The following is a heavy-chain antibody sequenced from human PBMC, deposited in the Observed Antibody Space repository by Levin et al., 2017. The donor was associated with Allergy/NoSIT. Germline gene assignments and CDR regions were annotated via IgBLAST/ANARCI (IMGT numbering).Heavy chain of an antibody. J-gene: IGHJ3*02. D-gene: IGHD5-18*01. CDR2: IYWDDDK. CDR1: GFSLSTSGVG. V-gene: IGHV2-5*02. CDR3: AHSLSLRRIQLWLGSRSGAFDI. Sequence: ESGPTLVKPTQTLTLTCTFSGFSLSTSGVGVGWIREPPGKALEWLALIYWDDDKRYSPSLKSRLTITKDTSKNQVVLTMTNMDPVDTATYYCAHSLSLRRIQLWLGSRSGAFDIWGQGTMVTVSS.